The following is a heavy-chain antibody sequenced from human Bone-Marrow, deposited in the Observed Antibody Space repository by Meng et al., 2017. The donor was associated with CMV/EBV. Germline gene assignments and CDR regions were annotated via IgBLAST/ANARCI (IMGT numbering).Heavy chain of an antibody. CDR3: ARDRRGIHYYCSSTSCSSIAARQGLDY. Sequence: ASVKVSCKASGYTFTSYYMHWVRPAPGQGLEWMGIINPSGGSTSYAQKFQGRVTMTRDTSTSTVYMELSSLRSEDTAVYYCARDRRGIHYYCSSTSCSSIAARQGLDYWGQGTLVTVSS. J-gene: IGHJ4*02. D-gene: IGHD2-2*01. CDR1: GYTFTSYY. V-gene: IGHV1-46*01. CDR2: INPSGGST.